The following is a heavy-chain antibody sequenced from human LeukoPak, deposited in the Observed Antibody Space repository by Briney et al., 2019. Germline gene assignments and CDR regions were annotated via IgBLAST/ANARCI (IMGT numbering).Heavy chain of an antibody. J-gene: IGHJ6*03. D-gene: IGHD6-19*01. Sequence: SETLSLTCTVSGGSISSDTYYWSWIRQPAGKGLEWIGRIYTSGSTNYNPSLKSRVTISVDTSKNQFSLKLSSVTAADTAVYYCARDISSGWPYYYYYMDVWGKGTTVTISS. CDR1: GGSISSDTYY. V-gene: IGHV4-61*02. CDR3: ARDISSGWPYYYYYMDV. CDR2: IYTSGST.